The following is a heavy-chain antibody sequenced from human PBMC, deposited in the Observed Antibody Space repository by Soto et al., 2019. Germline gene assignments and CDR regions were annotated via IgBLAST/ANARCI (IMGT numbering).Heavy chain of an antibody. CDR3: TTRGYDSSGYYYGY. V-gene: IGHV3-15*01. J-gene: IGHJ4*02. D-gene: IGHD3-22*01. CDR1: GFTFSNAW. Sequence: GGSLRLSCAASGFTFSNAWMSWVRQAPGKGLEWVGRIKSKTDGGTTDYAAPVKGRSTISRDDSKNTLYLQMNSLKTEDTAVYYCTTRGYDSSGYYYGYWGQGTLVTVSS. CDR2: IKSKTDGGTT.